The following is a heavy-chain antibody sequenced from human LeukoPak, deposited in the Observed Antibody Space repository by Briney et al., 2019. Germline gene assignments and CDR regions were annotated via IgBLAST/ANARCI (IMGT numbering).Heavy chain of an antibody. CDR1: GGSFSGYY. Sequence: SETLSLTCAVYGGSFSGYYWSWIRQPPGKGLEWIGEINHSGSTNYNPSLKSRVTISVDTSKNQFSLKLSSVTAADTAVYYCARGRLKGDWFDPWGQGTLVTVSS. V-gene: IGHV4-34*01. CDR2: INHSGST. D-gene: IGHD3-16*01. CDR3: ARGRLKGDWFDP. J-gene: IGHJ5*02.